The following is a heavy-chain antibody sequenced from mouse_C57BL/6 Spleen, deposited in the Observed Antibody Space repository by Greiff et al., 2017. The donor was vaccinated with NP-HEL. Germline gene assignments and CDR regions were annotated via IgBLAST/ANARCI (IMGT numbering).Heavy chain of an antibody. D-gene: IGHD2-4*01. J-gene: IGHJ1*03. Sequence: QVQLQQSGAELARPGASVKLSCKASGYTFTSYGISWVKQSTGQGLEWIGEIYPSSGNTYYNEKFTGKATLTADTSSSTAYMELRSLTSEDSAVYFCARLITSPYWYFDVWGTGTTVTVSS. CDR3: ARLITSPYWYFDV. V-gene: IGHV1-81*01. CDR2: IYPSSGNT. CDR1: GYTFTSYG.